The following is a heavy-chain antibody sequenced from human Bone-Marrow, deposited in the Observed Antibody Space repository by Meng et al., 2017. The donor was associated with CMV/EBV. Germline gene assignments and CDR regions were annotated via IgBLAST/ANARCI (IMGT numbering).Heavy chain of an antibody. CDR2: INDDGSET. CDR3: SRGFGGFDY. D-gene: IGHD3-16*01. CDR1: GFTFSLHW. J-gene: IGHJ4*02. V-gene: IGHV3-7*01. Sequence: GEYLKISCAASGFTFSLHWMAWVRQAPGKGLKWVANINDDGSETYHVDSVEGRFTVSRDNAKSSLYLQMNRLRAEDTAVYYCSRGFGGFDYWGQGVLVTVSS.